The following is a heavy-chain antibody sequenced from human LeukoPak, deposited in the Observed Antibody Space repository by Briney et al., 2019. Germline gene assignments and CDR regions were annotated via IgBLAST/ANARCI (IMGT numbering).Heavy chain of an antibody. J-gene: IGHJ6*02. Sequence: SETLSLTCTVSGGFVSSNYWSWIRQPPGKGLEWIGYIYYSGSTNYNPSLKSRLTISVDTSKNQFSLRLSSVTAADTAVYYCARYSSDFWSGYYTNYYGVDVWGRGTTVTVSS. V-gene: IGHV4-59*08. CDR3: ARYSSDFWSGYYTNYYGVDV. CDR1: GGFVSSNY. CDR2: IYYSGST. D-gene: IGHD3-3*01.